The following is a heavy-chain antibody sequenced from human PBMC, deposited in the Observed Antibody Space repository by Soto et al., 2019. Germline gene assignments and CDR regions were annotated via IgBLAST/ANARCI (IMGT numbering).Heavy chain of an antibody. V-gene: IGHV3-21*01. CDR1: GFTFSSYS. D-gene: IGHD6-19*01. J-gene: IGHJ4*02. CDR3: AWFIAVAGAFDY. CDR2: ISSSSSYI. Sequence: PGGSLRLSCAASGFTFSSYSMNWVRQAPGKGLEWVSSISSSSSYIYYADSVKGRFTISRDNAKNSLYLQMNSLRAEDTAVYYCAWFIAVAGAFDYWGQGAMVTVSS.